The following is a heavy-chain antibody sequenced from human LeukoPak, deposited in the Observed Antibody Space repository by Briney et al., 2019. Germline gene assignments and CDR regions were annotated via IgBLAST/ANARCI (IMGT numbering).Heavy chain of an antibody. J-gene: IGHJ3*02. CDR2: ISYDGRNK. V-gene: IGHV3-30*05. CDR1: GFGFSSHG. Sequence: GGSLRLSCAASGFGFSSHGMHWVRQGPGKGLEWEAFISYDGRNKYYGDSVKGRFTISRDNAKNTLYLQMNNLTVEDTALYYCARDRSGWYKDAFDIWGQGTMVTVSS. CDR3: ARDRSGWYKDAFDI. D-gene: IGHD6-19*01.